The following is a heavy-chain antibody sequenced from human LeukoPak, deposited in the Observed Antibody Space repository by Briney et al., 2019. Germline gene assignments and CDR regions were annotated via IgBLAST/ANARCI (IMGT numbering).Heavy chain of an antibody. CDR2: IYYSGSV. J-gene: IGHJ6*03. D-gene: IGHD3-10*01. CDR1: GDSISDYY. CDR3: ARGRGAGYYYMDV. V-gene: IGHV4-59*01. Sequence: SETLSLICIVSGDSISDYYWNWIRQPPGRGLEWIGFIYYSGSVNYNPSLKSRVTTSVDRSKTQFSLKLSSVTAADTAMYYCARGRGAGYYYMDVWGKGTTVTVSS.